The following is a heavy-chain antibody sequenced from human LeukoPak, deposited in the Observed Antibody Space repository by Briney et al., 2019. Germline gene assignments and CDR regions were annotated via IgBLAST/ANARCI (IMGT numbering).Heavy chain of an antibody. CDR3: ARDRGRYYDSRGFYWGYYFDS. CDR1: GFTFSSYG. CDR2: ISYDGSNK. D-gene: IGHD3-22*01. Sequence: GGSLRLSCAASGFTFSSYGMHWVRQAPGKGLEWVAVISYDGSNKYYADSVKGRFTISRDNSKDTLYLQMSSVRVDDTAVYYCARDRGRYYDSRGFYWGYYFDSWGQGILVTVST. J-gene: IGHJ4*02. V-gene: IGHV3-30*03.